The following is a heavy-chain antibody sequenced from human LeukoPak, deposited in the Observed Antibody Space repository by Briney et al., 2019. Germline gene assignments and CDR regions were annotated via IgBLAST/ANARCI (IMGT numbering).Heavy chain of an antibody. V-gene: IGHV1-2*02. D-gene: IGHD3-16*01. CDR3: ARGGGGLAY. Sequence: ASVKVSCKASGYTFIDYYMHWVRQAPGQGLEWMGWIIPNSGGTNFAQKFQDRVTMTRDTSISTAYMGLNTLTSDDTAVYYCARGGGGLAYWGQGTLVTVSS. J-gene: IGHJ4*02. CDR2: IIPNSGGT. CDR1: GYTFIDYY.